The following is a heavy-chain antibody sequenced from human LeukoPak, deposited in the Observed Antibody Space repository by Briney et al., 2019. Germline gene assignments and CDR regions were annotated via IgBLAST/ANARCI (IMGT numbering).Heavy chain of an antibody. CDR3: ARTLRGGGALAY. Sequence: PGGSLRLSCAASGFTFSNYWLNWVRQAPGKGLEWVANIKEDGSEKYYVDSVKGRFTISRDNANNSLFLQMNSLRAEDTAVYYCARTLRGGGALAYWGQGTLVTVSS. D-gene: IGHD3-16*01. CDR1: GFTFSNYW. V-gene: IGHV3-7*03. CDR2: IKEDGSEK. J-gene: IGHJ4*02.